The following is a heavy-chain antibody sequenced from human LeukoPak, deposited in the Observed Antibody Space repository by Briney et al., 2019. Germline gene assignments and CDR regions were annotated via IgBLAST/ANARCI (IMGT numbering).Heavy chain of an antibody. V-gene: IGHV3-74*01. CDR2: INSDGSST. J-gene: IGHJ4*02. CDR3: AKRLSSSWYFSG. Sequence: PGGSLRLSCAASGFTFSSYWMHWVRQAPGKGLVWVSRINSDGSSTSYADSVKGRFTISRDNAKNSLYLQMNSLRAEDTAVYYCAKRLSSSWYFSGRGQGTLVTVSS. CDR1: GFTFSSYW. D-gene: IGHD6-13*01.